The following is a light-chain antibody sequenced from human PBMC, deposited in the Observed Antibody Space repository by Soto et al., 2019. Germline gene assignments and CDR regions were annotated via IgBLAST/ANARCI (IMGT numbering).Light chain of an antibody. CDR2: KAS. CDR1: QTISIW. Sequence: DIQMTQSPSTLSACVGDRVTITLRARQTISIWLAWYQQKPGKAPKLLIYKASTLKSGVPSRFSGSGSGTEFTLTISSLQPDDFATYYCQHYNSYSEAFGQGTKWIS. V-gene: IGKV1-5*03. CDR3: QHYNSYSEA. J-gene: IGKJ1*01.